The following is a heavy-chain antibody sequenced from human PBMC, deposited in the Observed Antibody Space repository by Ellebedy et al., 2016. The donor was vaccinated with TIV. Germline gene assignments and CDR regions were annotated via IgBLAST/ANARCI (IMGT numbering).Heavy chain of an antibody. CDR1: GFSFRSYW. J-gene: IGHJ3*02. CDR2: IRQDGSEE. Sequence: GGSLRLSCEASGFSFRSYWMSWVRQAPGKGLEWVANIRQDGSEEYYVDSAKGRFTISRDNAKNSLYLQMNSLRVDDAAMYYCATDGSYGDYLSPTHAFEIWGQGTMLIVSS. V-gene: IGHV3-7*01. CDR3: ATDGSYGDYLSPTHAFEI. D-gene: IGHD1-26*01.